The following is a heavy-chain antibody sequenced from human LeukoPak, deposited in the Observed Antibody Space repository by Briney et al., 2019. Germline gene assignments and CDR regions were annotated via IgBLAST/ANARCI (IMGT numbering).Heavy chain of an antibody. Sequence: PSETLSLTCTVSGGSISSHYWSWIRQPPGKGLEWIGYIYYSGSTNYNPSLKSRVAISVDTSKNQFSLKLSPVTAADTAVYYCARLSVDTAMVIDYWGQGTLVTVSS. CDR3: ARLSVDTAMVIDY. D-gene: IGHD5-18*01. V-gene: IGHV4-59*08. J-gene: IGHJ4*02. CDR2: IYYSGST. CDR1: GGSISSHY.